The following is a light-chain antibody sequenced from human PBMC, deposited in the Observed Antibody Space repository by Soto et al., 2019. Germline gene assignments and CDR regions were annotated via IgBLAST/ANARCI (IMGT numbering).Light chain of an antibody. Sequence: DIQMTQSPSTLSASVGDRVTITCRASQSITSWLAWFQQKPGQAPKLLIYDVSTLERGVPSRFSGSGSGTEFPLPISSQQTDVFASYYRQHYNSYTYTFGQGTKLEIK. CDR1: QSITSW. CDR2: DVS. J-gene: IGKJ2*01. CDR3: QHYNSYTYT. V-gene: IGKV1-5*01.